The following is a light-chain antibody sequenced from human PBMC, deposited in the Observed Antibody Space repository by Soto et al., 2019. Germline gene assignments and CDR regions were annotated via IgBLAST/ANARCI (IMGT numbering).Light chain of an antibody. J-gene: IGKJ3*01. V-gene: IGKV3-11*01. CDR1: QSVSSY. Sequence: ELVLTQSPATLSLSPGERATLACRASQSVSSYLAWYKQKPGQAPRLLIYDPSNRATGIPARFSGSGSGTDFTLTISSLEPEDFAVYYCQQRSNWPPKFTFGPGTKVDIK. CDR2: DPS. CDR3: QQRSNWPPKFT.